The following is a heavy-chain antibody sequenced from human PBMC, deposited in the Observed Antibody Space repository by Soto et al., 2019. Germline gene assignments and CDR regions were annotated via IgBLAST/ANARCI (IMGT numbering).Heavy chain of an antibody. CDR2: IYPGDSDT. Sequence: GESLKISCKGSGYSFTSYWIGWVRQMPGKGLEWMGIIYPGDSDTRYSPSFQGQVTISADKSIGTAYLQWSSLKASDTAMYYCATPSSIAARPGYYYYGMDVWGQGTTVTVSS. V-gene: IGHV5-51*01. CDR1: GYSFTSYW. J-gene: IGHJ6*02. D-gene: IGHD6-6*01. CDR3: ATPSSIAARPGYYYYGMDV.